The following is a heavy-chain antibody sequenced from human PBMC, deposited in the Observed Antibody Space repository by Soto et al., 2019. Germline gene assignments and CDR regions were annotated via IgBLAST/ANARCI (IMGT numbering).Heavy chain of an antibody. J-gene: IGHJ5*02. CDR3: AKDGPVIGVRIAARLNWFDP. CDR1: GFTFSSYA. D-gene: IGHD6-6*01. V-gene: IGHV3-23*01. Sequence: GESLKISCAASGFTFSSYAMSWVRQAPGKGLEWVSAISGSGGSTYYADSVKGRFTISRDNSKNTLYLQMNSLRAEDTAVYYCAKDGPVIGVRIAARLNWFDPWGQGTLVTVSS. CDR2: ISGSGGST.